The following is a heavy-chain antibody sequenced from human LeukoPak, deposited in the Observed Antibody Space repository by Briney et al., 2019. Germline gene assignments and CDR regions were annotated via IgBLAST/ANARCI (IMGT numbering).Heavy chain of an antibody. D-gene: IGHD1-26*01. Sequence: SETLSLTCTVSGGSLSSSSYYWGWIRQPPGKGLEWIGSIYYSGSTYYNPSLKSRVTISVDTSKNQFSLKLSSVTAADTAVYYCARVRGSYGPFDYWGQGTLVTASS. CDR2: IYYSGST. CDR1: GGSLSSSSYY. J-gene: IGHJ4*02. CDR3: ARVRGSYGPFDY. V-gene: IGHV4-39*07.